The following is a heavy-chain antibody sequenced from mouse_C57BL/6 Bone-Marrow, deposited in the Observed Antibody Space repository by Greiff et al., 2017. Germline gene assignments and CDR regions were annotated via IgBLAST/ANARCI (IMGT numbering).Heavy chain of an antibody. J-gene: IGHJ1*03. V-gene: IGHV1-80*01. D-gene: IGHD1-1*01. CDR1: GYAFSSYW. Sequence: QVQLQQSGAELVKPWASVKISCKASGYAFSSYWMNWVKQRPGKGLEWIGQIYPGDGDTNYNGKFKGKATLTADKSSSTAYMQLSSLASEDAAVYCCARDVYHWYFDVWGKGTTVTVSS. CDR2: IYPGDGDT. CDR3: ARDVYHWYFDV.